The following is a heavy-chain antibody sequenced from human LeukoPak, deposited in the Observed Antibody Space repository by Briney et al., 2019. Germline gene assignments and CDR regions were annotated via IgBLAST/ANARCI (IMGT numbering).Heavy chain of an antibody. J-gene: IGHJ4*02. CDR3: ARDTYYFDY. CDR1: GFTFDDYA. V-gene: IGHV3-9*01. CDR2: ISWNSGSI. Sequence: GGSLRLSCAASGFTFDDYAMHWVRQAPGKGLEWVSGISWNSGSIGYADSVKGRFTISRDNAENSLYLQMNSLRAEDTALYYCARDTYYFDYWGQGTLVTVSS.